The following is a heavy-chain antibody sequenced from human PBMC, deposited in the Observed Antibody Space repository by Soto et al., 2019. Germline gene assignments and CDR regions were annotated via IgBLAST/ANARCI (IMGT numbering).Heavy chain of an antibody. Sequence: PSETLSLTCTVSGGSISRGGYYWNWIPQHPGQGLEWIGYMFYSGSTYYNPYIKSRVTISMVTSKNQFSLNLSSVTAADTALYYCAGGPPRAGLIAVRHGLDYWGQGILVTVSS. V-gene: IGHV4-31*03. D-gene: IGHD6-6*01. CDR3: AGGPPRAGLIAVRHGLDY. CDR1: GGSISRGGYY. CDR2: MFYSGST. J-gene: IGHJ4*02.